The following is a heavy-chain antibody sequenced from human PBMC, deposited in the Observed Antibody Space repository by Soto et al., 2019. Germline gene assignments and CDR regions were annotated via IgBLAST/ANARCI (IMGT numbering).Heavy chain of an antibody. Sequence: SETLSLTCAVSGGSINTYYWSWVRQPPGKGLEWIGNIHHSGSTNYNPSLNSRVTISIDTSKNKLSLWLNSVTAADTAVYYCAKTPFWSGPFYFDYWGQGTLVTVSS. CDR3: AKTPFWSGPFYFDY. D-gene: IGHD3-3*01. CDR2: IHHSGST. V-gene: IGHV4-59*01. CDR1: GGSINTYY. J-gene: IGHJ4*02.